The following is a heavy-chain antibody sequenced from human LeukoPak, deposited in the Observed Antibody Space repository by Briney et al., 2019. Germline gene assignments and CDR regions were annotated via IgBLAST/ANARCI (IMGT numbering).Heavy chain of an antibody. CDR3: ASSGRRREIGLYYYYYMDV. D-gene: IGHD3-10*01. J-gene: IGHJ6*03. Sequence: SQTLSLTCAISGDSVSSNSAAWNWIRQSPSRGLEWLGRTYYRSKWYNDYAVSVKSRITINPDTSKNQFSLQLNSVTPEDTAVYYCASSGRRREIGLYYYYYMDVWGKGTTVTVSS. V-gene: IGHV6-1*01. CDR2: TYYRSKWYN. CDR1: GDSVSSNSAA.